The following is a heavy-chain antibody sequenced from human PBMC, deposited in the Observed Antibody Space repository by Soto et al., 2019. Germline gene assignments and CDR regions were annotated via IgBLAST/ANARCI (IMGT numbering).Heavy chain of an antibody. CDR3: AKDRYYDTPGWFDP. J-gene: IGHJ5*02. Sequence: EAQLLASGGGLVQPGGSLKPSCLGSGLPFRDPAIGGVRKAPGGGLEWVSAISANGGSIQHADSVKGRFSVSRDNAKNTVYLQMDNLRTEDSAVYYCAKDRYYDTPGWFDPWGQGSRVIVSS. V-gene: IGHV3-23*01. CDR2: ISANGGSI. D-gene: IGHD3-22*01. CDR1: GLPFRDPA.